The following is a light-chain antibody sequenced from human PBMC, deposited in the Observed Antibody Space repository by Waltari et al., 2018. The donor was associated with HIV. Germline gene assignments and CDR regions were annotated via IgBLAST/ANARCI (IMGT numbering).Light chain of an antibody. J-gene: IGLJ1*01. Sequence: QSALTQPHSVSGSPGQSLTISCTGTSSYVDTFVSWDQRHPAKAPKVIIYDVNKRPSGVPESFSGAKSGKSAALTISDLQAEDEADYYCCSHAGNLIFVFGTGTKVTVL. CDR3: CSHAGNLIFV. CDR2: DVN. CDR1: SSYVDTF. V-gene: IGLV2-11*01.